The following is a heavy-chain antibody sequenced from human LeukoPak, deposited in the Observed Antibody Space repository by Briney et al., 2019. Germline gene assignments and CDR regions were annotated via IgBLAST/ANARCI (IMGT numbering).Heavy chain of an antibody. CDR1: GFTFSSYS. J-gene: IGHJ6*02. D-gene: IGHD6-13*01. CDR3: AKGLAAASVYGMDV. V-gene: IGHV3-23*01. CDR2: ISGSGGST. Sequence: PGGSLRLSCAASGFTFSSYSMSWVRQAPGKGLEWVSGISGSGGSTYYADSVRGRFTVSRDNSRNTLFVQMNSLRAEDTAVYYCAKGLAAASVYGMDVWGQGTRSPSP.